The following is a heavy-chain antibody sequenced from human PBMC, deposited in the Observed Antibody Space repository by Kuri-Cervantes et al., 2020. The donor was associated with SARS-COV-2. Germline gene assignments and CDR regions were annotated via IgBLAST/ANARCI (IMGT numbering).Heavy chain of an antibody. D-gene: IGHD3-22*01. CDR3: AKWGPSSGYYFKSWLDP. J-gene: IGHJ5*02. CDR1: GFTFSSYA. V-gene: IGHV3-30-3*02. Sequence: GESLKIPWAASGFTFSSYAMHWVRQAPGKGLEGVAVISYDGSNKYYAESVKGRFTISRDNSKNTLYLQMNSLRAEDKAVYYCAKWGPSSGYYFKSWLDPWGQGTLVTVSS. CDR2: ISYDGSNK.